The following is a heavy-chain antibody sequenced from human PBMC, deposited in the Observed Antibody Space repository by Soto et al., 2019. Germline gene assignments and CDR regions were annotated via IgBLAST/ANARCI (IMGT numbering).Heavy chain of an antibody. D-gene: IGHD3-3*01. CDR1: GFTFSSYA. Sequence: QVQLVESGGGVVQPGRSLRLSCAASGFTFSSYAMHWVRQAPGKGLEWVAVISYDGSNKYYADSVKGRFTISRDNSKNTLYLQMNSLRAEDMAVYYCARDRRPDFWSGYRDYYYYGMDVWGQGTTVTVSS. CDR3: ARDRRPDFWSGYRDYYYYGMDV. V-gene: IGHV3-30-3*01. J-gene: IGHJ6*02. CDR2: ISYDGSNK.